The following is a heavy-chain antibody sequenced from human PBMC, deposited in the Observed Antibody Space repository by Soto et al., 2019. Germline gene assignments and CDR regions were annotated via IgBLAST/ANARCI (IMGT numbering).Heavy chain of an antibody. D-gene: IGHD2-15*01. CDR3: AKDKGDIVVVVAATLGRSAFDI. V-gene: IGHV3-9*01. Sequence: EVQLVESGGGLVQPGRSLRLSCAASGFTFDDYAMHWVRQAPGKGLEWVSGISWNSGNIGYADSVKGRFTISRDNAKNSLYLQMNSLRAEDTALYYCAKDKGDIVVVVAATLGRSAFDIWGQGTMVTVSS. J-gene: IGHJ3*02. CDR1: GFTFDDYA. CDR2: ISWNSGNI.